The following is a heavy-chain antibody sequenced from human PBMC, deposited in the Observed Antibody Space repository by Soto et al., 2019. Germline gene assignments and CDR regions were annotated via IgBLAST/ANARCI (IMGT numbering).Heavy chain of an antibody. CDR3: ARSEYVLLWFGELLQTPTFDY. CDR1: GGSFSGYY. D-gene: IGHD3-10*01. CDR2: INHSGST. J-gene: IGHJ4*02. V-gene: IGHV4-34*01. Sequence: SETLSLTCAVYGGSFSGYYWSWIRQPPGKGLEWIGEINHSGSTNYNPSLKSRVTISVDTSKNQFSLKLSSVTAADTAVYYCARSEYVLLWFGELLQTPTFDYRGQGTLVTVSS.